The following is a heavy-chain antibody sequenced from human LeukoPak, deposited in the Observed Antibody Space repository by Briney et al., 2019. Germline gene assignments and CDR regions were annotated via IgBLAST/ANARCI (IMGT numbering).Heavy chain of an antibody. CDR1: GGSFSGYY. J-gene: IGHJ2*01. Sequence: SETLSLTCAVYGGSFSGYYWSWIRQPPGKGLEWIGEINHSGSTNYNPSLKSRVTISVGTSKNQFSLKLSSVTAADTAVYYCATVTQYWYFDLWGRGTLVTVSS. V-gene: IGHV4-34*01. CDR3: ATVTQYWYFDL. CDR2: INHSGST. D-gene: IGHD4-17*01.